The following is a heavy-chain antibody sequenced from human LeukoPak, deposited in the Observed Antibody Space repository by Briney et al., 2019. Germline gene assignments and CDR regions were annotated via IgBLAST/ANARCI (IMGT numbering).Heavy chain of an antibody. V-gene: IGHV5-51*01. CDR2: IHPSDSDT. Sequence: THGESLKISCKGSGYSFTSYWIGWVRQMPGKGLEWMGIIHPSDSDTRYSPSFQGQVTISADKSISTAYLQWSSLKASDTAMYYCARQYDDILTGPNWFDTWGQGTLVTVSS. CDR3: ARQYDDILTGPNWFDT. D-gene: IGHD3-9*01. CDR1: GYSFTSYW. J-gene: IGHJ5*02.